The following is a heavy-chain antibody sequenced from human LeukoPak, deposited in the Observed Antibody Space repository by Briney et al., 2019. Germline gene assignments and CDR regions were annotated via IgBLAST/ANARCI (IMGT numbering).Heavy chain of an antibody. CDR2: IYYSGTT. CDR1: GGSISSYY. CDR3: ARGGDSSGPNDY. D-gene: IGHD3-22*01. J-gene: IGHJ4*02. Sequence: SETLSLTCTVSGGSISSYYWSWIPQPPGKGLPCIGSIYYSGTTNYNASLKSLLTISVDTSKHQFSLKLTSVTAADTAVYYCARGGDSSGPNDYWGQGTLVTVSS. V-gene: IGHV4-59*01.